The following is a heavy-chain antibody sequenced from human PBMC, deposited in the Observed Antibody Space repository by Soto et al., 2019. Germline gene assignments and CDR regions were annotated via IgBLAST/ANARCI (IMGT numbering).Heavy chain of an antibody. Sequence: GGSLRLSCAASGFTFSSYAMSWVRQAPGKGLEWVSAISGSGGSTYYADSVKGRFTISRDNSKNTLYLQMNSLRAEDTAVYYCAKKISEYYYDSSGYYSPGYWGQGTLVTVSS. J-gene: IGHJ4*02. V-gene: IGHV3-23*01. CDR1: GFTFSSYA. CDR3: AKKISEYYYDSSGYYSPGY. D-gene: IGHD3-22*01. CDR2: ISGSGGST.